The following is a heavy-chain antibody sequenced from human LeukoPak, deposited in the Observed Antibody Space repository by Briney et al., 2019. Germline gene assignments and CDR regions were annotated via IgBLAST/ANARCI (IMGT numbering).Heavy chain of an antibody. CDR1: GGSITSHF. J-gene: IGHJ2*01. CDR2: ISDSGNT. D-gene: IGHD2-21*02. Sequence: SETLSLTCTVSGGSITSHFWSWIRQPPGKGLEWIGYISDSGNTYYNPSLRSRLTVSVDRSLNQVSLSLTSVTAADTAVYFCAGPSPSPDFRDEVFGYCLFDPLGPWTPLTFSS. V-gene: IGHV4-59*08. CDR3: AGPSPSPDFRDEVFGYCLFDP.